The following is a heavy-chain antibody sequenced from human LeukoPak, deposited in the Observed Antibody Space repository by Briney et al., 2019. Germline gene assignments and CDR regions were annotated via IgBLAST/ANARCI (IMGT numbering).Heavy chain of an antibody. J-gene: IGHJ5*02. CDR3: ATARAAYSSSWRFAWFDP. D-gene: IGHD6-13*01. CDR1: GFTFDDYG. Sequence: PGGSLRLSCAASGFTFDDYGMSWVRQAPGKGLEWVSGINWNGGSTGYADSVKGRFTTSRDNAKNSLYLQMNSLRAEDTALYYCATARAAYSSSWRFAWFDPWGQGTLVTVSS. CDR2: INWNGGST. V-gene: IGHV3-20*04.